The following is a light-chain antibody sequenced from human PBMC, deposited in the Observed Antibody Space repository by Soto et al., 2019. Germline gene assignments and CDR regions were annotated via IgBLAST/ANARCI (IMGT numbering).Light chain of an antibody. J-gene: IGKJ1*01. CDR1: QSISSY. Sequence: DIQMTQSPSTLSASVGDRVTITCRASQSISSYLNWYQQKPGKAPKLLIYAASSLQSGVPSRFSGSGSGTEFTLTISSLQTEDFATYYCQLYSVYSSWTFGQGTKGDIK. V-gene: IGKV1-5*01. CDR3: QLYSVYSSWT. CDR2: AAS.